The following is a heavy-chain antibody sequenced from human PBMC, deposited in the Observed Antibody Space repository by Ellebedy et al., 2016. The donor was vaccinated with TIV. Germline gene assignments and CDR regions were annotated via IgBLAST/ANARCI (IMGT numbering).Heavy chain of an antibody. CDR2: ISGSGGGT. J-gene: IGHJ4*02. V-gene: IGHV3-23*01. CDR1: GFTFRSYA. Sequence: GGSLRLSXAASGFTFRSYAMSWVRQAPGKGLEWVSVISGSGGGTYFADSVKGRFTISRDNFKNTLYLQMNSLRAEDTAVYYCARGPLGSVDYWGQGNLVTVS. CDR3: ARGPLGSVDY.